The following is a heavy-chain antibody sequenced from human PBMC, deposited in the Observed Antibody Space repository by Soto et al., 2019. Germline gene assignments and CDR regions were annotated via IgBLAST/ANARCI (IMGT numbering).Heavy chain of an antibody. D-gene: IGHD2-15*01. CDR1: GGTFSSYA. J-gene: IGHJ4*02. V-gene: IGHV1-69*01. CDR2: IIPIFGTA. CDR3: ARGGCSGGSCYNYVFDY. Sequence: QVQLVQSGAEVKKPGSSVKVSCKASGGTFSSYAISWVRQAPGQGLEWMGGIIPIFGTANYAQKFQGRVTITADESTSTAYMELRSLRSEDTAVYYCARGGCSGGSCYNYVFDYWGQGTLVTVSS.